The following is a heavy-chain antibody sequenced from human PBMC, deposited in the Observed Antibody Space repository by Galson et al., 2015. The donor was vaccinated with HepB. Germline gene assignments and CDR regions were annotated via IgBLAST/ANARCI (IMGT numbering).Heavy chain of an antibody. CDR2: IKKKGYGGTT. J-gene: IGHJ4*02. CDR1: GFTFGDYT. D-gene: IGHD3-22*01. CDR3: TREDYYDSSDYFFFDH. V-gene: IGHV3-49*03. Sequence: SLRLSCAASGFTFGDYTMYWFRQAPGKGLEWVAFIKKKGYGGTTEYAASVKGRFTISRDDSKSIAYLQMSSLKTDDTAVYYCTREDYYDSSDYFFFDHWDQGTLVTVSS.